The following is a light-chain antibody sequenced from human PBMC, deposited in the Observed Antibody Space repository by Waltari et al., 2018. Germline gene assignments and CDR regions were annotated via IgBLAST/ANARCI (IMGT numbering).Light chain of an antibody. CDR3: QQSFRTPYT. CDR1: QSISDH. V-gene: IGKV1-39*01. Sequence: DIQMIQSPSSLSLSVGDRVTITCRASQSISDHLNWYQQKPGEAPKLLIYVASNLESGFPSRFSGSGSGTDFTLTINSLQPGDFATYYCQQSFRTPYTFGQGTKLEVK. J-gene: IGKJ2*01. CDR2: VAS.